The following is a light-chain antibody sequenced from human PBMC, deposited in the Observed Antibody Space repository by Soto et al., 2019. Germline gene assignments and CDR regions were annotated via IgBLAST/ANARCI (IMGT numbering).Light chain of an antibody. J-gene: IGKJ2*01. CDR1: QGINIF. V-gene: IGKV1-9*01. CDR3: HQRNSYPRT. CDR2: AAS. Sequence: DIQLTQSPSFLSASVGDRVTITCRASQGINIFLAWFQQKPGKAPNLLISAASTLQSGVPSRFSGSGSETEFTLTITSLQPEDSGTYYCHQRNSYPRTFGQGTKVDIK.